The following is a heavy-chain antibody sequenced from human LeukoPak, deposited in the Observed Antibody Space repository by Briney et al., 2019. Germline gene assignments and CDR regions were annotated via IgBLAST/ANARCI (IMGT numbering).Heavy chain of an antibody. J-gene: IGHJ3*01. Sequence: GGSLRLSCSASGFTFSTYDMQWVRQAPGMGLEWVSGISRSGSTYYTDSVKGRFTISRDNSKNTLDLQMNSLRAGDTAVYYCAKGGYFDFENWGQGTRVTVSS. CDR1: GFTFSTYD. CDR3: AKGGYFDFEN. CDR2: ISRSGST. V-gene: IGHV3-23*01. D-gene: IGHD3-9*01.